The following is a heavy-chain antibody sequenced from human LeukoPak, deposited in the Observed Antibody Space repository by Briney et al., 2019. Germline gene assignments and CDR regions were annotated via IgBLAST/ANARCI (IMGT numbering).Heavy chain of an antibody. CDR3: ARGMATIDGYYYYYMDV. V-gene: IGHV3-23*01. CDR1: GFTFSSYA. D-gene: IGHD5-24*01. Sequence: PGGSLRLSCAASGFTFSSYAMSWVRQAPGKGLEWVSAISGSGGSTYYADSVKGRFTISRDNSKNTLYLQMNSLRAEDTAVYYCARGMATIDGYYYYYMDVWGKGTTVTVSS. CDR2: ISGSGGST. J-gene: IGHJ6*03.